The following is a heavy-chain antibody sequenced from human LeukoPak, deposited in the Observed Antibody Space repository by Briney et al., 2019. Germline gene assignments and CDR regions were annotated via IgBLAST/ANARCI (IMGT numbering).Heavy chain of an antibody. Sequence: GGSLRLSCAASGFTFSDAWMSWVRQAPGKGLEWVGRIKSKTDGGTTDYAAPVKGRFTISRDDSKNTLYLQMNSLRAEDTAVYYCARPSLYYYDSSPLGYWGQGTLVTVSS. CDR3: ARPSLYYYDSSPLGY. V-gene: IGHV3-15*01. CDR1: GFTFSDAW. J-gene: IGHJ4*02. D-gene: IGHD3-22*01. CDR2: IKSKTDGGTT.